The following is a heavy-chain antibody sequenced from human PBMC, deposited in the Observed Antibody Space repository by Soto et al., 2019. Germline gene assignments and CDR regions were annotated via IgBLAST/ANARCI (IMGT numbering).Heavy chain of an antibody. Sequence: SETLSLTCAVSGYFISSGYYWGWIRQPPGKGLEWIGSMFHSGSTHYNPSLKSRVTISVDTSKNLFSLRVSSVTASDTAVYYCARGHTVVVPTVGWFDPWGQETLVTVSS. D-gene: IGHD2-2*01. CDR3: ARGHTVVVPTVGWFDP. J-gene: IGHJ5*02. CDR2: MFHSGST. CDR1: GYFISSGYY. V-gene: IGHV4-38-2*01.